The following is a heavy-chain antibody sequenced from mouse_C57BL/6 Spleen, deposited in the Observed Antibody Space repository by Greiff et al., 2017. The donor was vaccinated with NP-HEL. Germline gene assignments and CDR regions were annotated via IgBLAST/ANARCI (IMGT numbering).Heavy chain of an antibody. V-gene: IGHV1-50*01. CDR3: ARRHGPFYYAMDY. J-gene: IGHJ4*01. D-gene: IGHD1-1*02. CDR2: IDPSDSYT. CDR1: GYTFTSYW. Sequence: QVQLQQPGAELVKPGASVKLSCKASGYTFTSYWMQWVKQRPGQGLEWIGEIDPSDSYTNYNQKFKGKATLTVDTSSSTAYMQLSSLTSEDSAVYYCARRHGPFYYAMDYWGQGTSVTVSS.